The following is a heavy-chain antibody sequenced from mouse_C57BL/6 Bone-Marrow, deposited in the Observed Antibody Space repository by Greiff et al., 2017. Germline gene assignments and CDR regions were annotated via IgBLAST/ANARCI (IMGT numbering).Heavy chain of an antibody. CDR3: ARDGSSYLFAY. J-gene: IGHJ3*01. D-gene: IGHD1-1*01. Sequence: VQLQQSGPELVKPGASVKIPCKASGYTFTDYNMDWVKQSHGKSLEWIGDINPNNGGTIYNQKFKGKATLTVDKSSSTAYMELRSLTSEDTAVYICARDGSSYLFAYWGQGALGTVSA. V-gene: IGHV1-18*01. CDR2: INPNNGGT. CDR1: GYTFTDYN.